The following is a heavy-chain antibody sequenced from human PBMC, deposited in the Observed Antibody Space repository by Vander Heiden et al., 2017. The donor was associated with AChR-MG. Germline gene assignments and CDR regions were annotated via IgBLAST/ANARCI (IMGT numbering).Heavy chain of an antibody. D-gene: IGHD1-1*01. CDR1: ASSVTDNG. CDR3: ARVQGGTTWSPSLGEYYLDL. Sequence: QVQLVGSGGGLVQPGSSLSRPCAAPASSVTDNGMQRARQAPGKGLEWVAFMGTDGDSKYYADSVRDRFAVSRDNSKKTLVLQMNSLRTDGSALYYCARVQGGTTWSPSLGEYYLDLWGRGTLVTVSA. V-gene: IGHV3-33*01. CDR2: MGTDGDSK. J-gene: IGHJ4*02.